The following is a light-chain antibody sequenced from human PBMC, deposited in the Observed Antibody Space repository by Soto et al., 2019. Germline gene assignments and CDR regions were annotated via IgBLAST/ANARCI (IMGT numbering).Light chain of an antibody. CDR3: QTYEV. CDR1: SGHSSYA. J-gene: IGLJ2*01. Sequence: QLVPTQSPSASASLGASVKLTCTLSSGHSSYAIAWHQQQPEKGPRYLMKLNSDGSHSKGDGIPDRFSGSSSGAERYLTISSLQSEDEADYYCQTYEVFGGGTKLTVL. V-gene: IGLV4-69*01. CDR2: LNSDGSH.